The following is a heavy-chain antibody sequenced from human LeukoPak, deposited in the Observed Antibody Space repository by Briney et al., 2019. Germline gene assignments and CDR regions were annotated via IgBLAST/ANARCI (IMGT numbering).Heavy chain of an antibody. V-gene: IGHV1-18*01. CDR2: ISAYNGNT. J-gene: IGHJ3*02. D-gene: IGHD6-13*01. CDR3: ARDFYAPLQQLVPDASGAFDI. CDR1: GYTFTSYG. Sequence: GASVKVSCKASGYTFTSYGISWVRQAPGQGLEWMGWISAYNGNTNYAQKLQGRVTMTTDTSTSTAYMELRSLRSDDTAVCYCARDFYAPLQQLVPDASGAFDIWGQGTMVTVSS.